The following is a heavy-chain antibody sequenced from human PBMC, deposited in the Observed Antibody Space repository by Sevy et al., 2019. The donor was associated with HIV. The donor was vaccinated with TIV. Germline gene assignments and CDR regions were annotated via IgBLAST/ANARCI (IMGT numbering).Heavy chain of an antibody. CDR2: IYGSGGAT. CDR1: GFTFSPYS. CDR3: AGGRYDSSGSFDAFDI. J-gene: IGHJ3*02. D-gene: IGHD3-22*01. Sequence: GGSLRLSCAASGFTFSPYSMNWVRQAPGKGLEWVSTIYGSGGATYYADSVKGRFTISRDNSKNTLYLQMNSLRTEDSAVYYCAGGRYDSSGSFDAFDIWGQGTMVTVSS. V-gene: IGHV3-23*01.